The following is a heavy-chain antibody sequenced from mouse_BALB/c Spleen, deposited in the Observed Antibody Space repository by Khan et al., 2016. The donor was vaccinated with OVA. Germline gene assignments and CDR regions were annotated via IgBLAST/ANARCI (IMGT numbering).Heavy chain of an antibody. D-gene: IGHD1-1*01. V-gene: IGHV5-17*02. Sequence: EVELVESGGGLVKPGGSLKLSCAASGFTFSSYAMSWVRQAPERGLEWVAYISGDSTTIYYADTVKGRFTISRDNPKNTLFLQMTSLMSEDTAKYYCATSYFYGYYFDHWGPGTTLTVSS. CDR2: ISGDSTTI. CDR3: ATSYFYGYYFDH. J-gene: IGHJ2*01. CDR1: GFTFSSYA.